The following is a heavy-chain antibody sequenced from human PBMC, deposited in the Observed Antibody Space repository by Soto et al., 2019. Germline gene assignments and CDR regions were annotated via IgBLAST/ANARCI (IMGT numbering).Heavy chain of an antibody. J-gene: IGHJ6*03. D-gene: IGHD5-18*01. CDR3: AREVVGDTAMVGRDYYYYYMDV. CDR1: GFTFSSYG. CDR2: IWYDGSNK. V-gene: IGHV3-33*01. Sequence: QVQLVESGGGVVQPGRSLRLSCAASGFTFSSYGMHWVRQAPGKGLEWVAVIWYDGSNKYYADSVKGRFTTSRDNSKNALYLQMNSLRDEDTAVYYCAREVVGDTAMVGRDYYYYYMDVWGKGTTVTVSS.